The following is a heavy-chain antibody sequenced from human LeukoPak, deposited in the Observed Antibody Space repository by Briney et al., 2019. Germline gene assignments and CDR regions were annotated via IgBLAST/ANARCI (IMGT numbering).Heavy chain of an antibody. CDR1: GGSFSGYY. CDR3: ARGVPGYSSSSSYYYYYMDV. CDR2: INHSGST. Sequence: PSETLSLTCAVYGGSFSGYYWSWIRQPPGKGLEWIGEINHSGSTNYNPSLKSRVTISVDTSKNQFSLKLSSVTAADTAVYYCARGVPGYSSSSSYYYYYMDVWGKGTTVTVSS. J-gene: IGHJ6*03. D-gene: IGHD6-6*01. V-gene: IGHV4-34*01.